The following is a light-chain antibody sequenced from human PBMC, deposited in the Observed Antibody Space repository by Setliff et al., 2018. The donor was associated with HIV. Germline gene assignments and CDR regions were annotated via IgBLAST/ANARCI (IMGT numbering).Light chain of an antibody. CDR3: SSYSSSSTWV. J-gene: IGLJ3*02. CDR1: SSDVGGYNY. V-gene: IGLV2-14*01. CDR2: EVS. Sequence: LTQPASVSGSPGQSITISCTGTSSDVGGYNYVSWYQQHPGKVPKLIIYEVSNRPSGVSNRFSGSKSGNTASLTISGLQAEDEADYYCSSYSSSSTWVFGGGTKVTVL.